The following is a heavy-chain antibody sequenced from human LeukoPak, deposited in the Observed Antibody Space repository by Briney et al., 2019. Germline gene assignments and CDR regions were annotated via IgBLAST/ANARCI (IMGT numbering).Heavy chain of an antibody. D-gene: IGHD3-10*01. Sequence: SETLSLTCTVSGGSISSYYWSWIRQPPGKGLEWIGYIYYSGSTNYNPSLKSRVTISVDTSKNQFSLKLSSVTAADTAVYYCAREGDYYGSGSYYKGYYYYGMDVWGQGTTVTVSS. J-gene: IGHJ6*02. CDR1: GGSISSYY. CDR2: IYYSGST. V-gene: IGHV4-59*01. CDR3: AREGDYYGSGSYYKGYYYYGMDV.